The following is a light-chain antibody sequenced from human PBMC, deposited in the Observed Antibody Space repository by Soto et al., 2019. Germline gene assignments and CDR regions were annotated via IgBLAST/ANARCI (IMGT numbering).Light chain of an antibody. CDR3: QQYVRSPLT. CDR2: GAS. Sequence: EIVLTQSPGTLSLSPGERATLSCRASQSVSSSYLAWYQQKGGQAPRLLIYGASSMATGIPDRFSGSGSGPDFTLTISRLEPEDFAVYYCQQYVRSPLTLGQGTKVEIK. CDR1: QSVSSSY. J-gene: IGKJ1*01. V-gene: IGKV3-20*01.